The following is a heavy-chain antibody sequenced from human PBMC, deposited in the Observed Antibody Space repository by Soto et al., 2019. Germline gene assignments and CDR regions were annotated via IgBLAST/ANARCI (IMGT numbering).Heavy chain of an antibody. CDR2: INTYNGNT. CDR3: AMVDIYVTTSPQDV. CDR1: GYTFTRYG. J-gene: IGHJ6*02. Sequence: QVQLVQSGAEVKNPGASVKVSCKASGYTFTRYGIGWARQAPGQGLEWMGWINTYNGNTNYAQNVQGRVTLTTDPSTSTAYMELRSLRSNDTAIYYCAMVDIYVTTSPQDVWGQGTTVIVSS. D-gene: IGHD2-2*03. V-gene: IGHV1-18*01.